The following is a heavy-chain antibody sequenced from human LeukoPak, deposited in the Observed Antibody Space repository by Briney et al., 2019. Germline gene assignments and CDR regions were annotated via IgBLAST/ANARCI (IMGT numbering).Heavy chain of an antibody. CDR1: GFTFSSYA. V-gene: IGHV3-30-3*01. CDR2: ISYDGSNK. D-gene: IGHD2-2*01. Sequence: PGRSLRLSCAASGFTFSSYAMHWVRQAPGKGLEWVAAISYDGSNKYYADSVKGRFSISRDNSKTTLYLQMNSLRAEDAAVYYCARDLQDIVVVPAAPYCYYGMDVWGKGTTVTVSS. CDR3: ARDLQDIVVVPAAPYCYYGMDV. J-gene: IGHJ6*04.